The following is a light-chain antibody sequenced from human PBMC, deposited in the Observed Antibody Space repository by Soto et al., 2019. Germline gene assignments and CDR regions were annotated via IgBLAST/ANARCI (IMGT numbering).Light chain of an antibody. V-gene: IGLV2-11*01. J-gene: IGLJ1*01. CDR1: SSDVGGYNY. CDR3: SSYAGTYTSYV. Sequence: QSVLTQPRSVSGSPGQSVTISCTGTSSDVGGYNYVSWYQHHPGKAPKLMIYDVSERPSGVPDRFSGSKSGNTASLTISGLQAEDEADYYCSSYAGTYTSYVFGTGTKLTVL. CDR2: DVS.